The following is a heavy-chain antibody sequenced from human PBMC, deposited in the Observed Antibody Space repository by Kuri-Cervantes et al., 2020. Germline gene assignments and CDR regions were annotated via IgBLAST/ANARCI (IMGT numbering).Heavy chain of an antibody. D-gene: IGHD3-10*01. V-gene: IGHV3-21*01. CDR1: GFTFSSYS. Sequence: GESLKISCAASGFTFSSYSMNWVRQAPGKGLEWVSSISSSSSYIYYADSVKGRFTISRDNAKNSLYLQMNSLRAEDTAVYYCARGGAKGFKGLDYWGQGTLVTVSS. CDR3: ARGGAKGFKGLDY. J-gene: IGHJ4*02. CDR2: ISSSSSYI.